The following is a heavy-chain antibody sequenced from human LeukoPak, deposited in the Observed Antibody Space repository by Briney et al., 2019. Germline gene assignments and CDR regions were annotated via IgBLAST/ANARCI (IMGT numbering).Heavy chain of an antibody. Sequence: GGSLRLSCAASGFTFSAHYMSWIRQAPGKGLEWVSAISGSGGSTYYADSVKGRFTISRDNSKNTLYLQMNSLRAEDTAVYYCAKDRTSIFGVVRASFDYWGQGTLVTVSS. CDR3: AKDRTSIFGVVRASFDY. D-gene: IGHD3-3*01. CDR2: ISGSGGST. J-gene: IGHJ4*02. CDR1: GFTFSAHY. V-gene: IGHV3-23*01.